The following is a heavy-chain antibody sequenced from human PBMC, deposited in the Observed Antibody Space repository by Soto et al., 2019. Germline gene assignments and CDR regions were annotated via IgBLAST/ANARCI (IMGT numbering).Heavy chain of an antibody. V-gene: IGHV4-31*03. CDR3: ASRDYGGNSAGAFDI. J-gene: IGHJ3*02. CDR2: IYYSGST. D-gene: IGHD4-17*01. CDR1: GGSISGGGYY. Sequence: ASETLSLTCTVSGGSISGGGYYWSWLRQHPGKGLEWIGYIYYSGSTYYNPSLKSRVTISVDTSKNQFSLKLSSVTAADTAVYYCASRDYGGNSAGAFDIWGQGTMVTVSS.